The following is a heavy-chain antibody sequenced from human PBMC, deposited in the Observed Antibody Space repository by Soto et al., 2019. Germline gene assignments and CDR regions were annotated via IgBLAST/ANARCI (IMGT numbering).Heavy chain of an antibody. CDR3: ARLARPPPYYYYYMDV. V-gene: IGHV4-34*01. CDR1: GFTFSDYD. Sequence: GSLRLSCAASGFTFSDYDRSWIRQPPGKGLEWIGEIYHSGSTNYNPSLKSRVTISVDKSKNQFSLKLSSVTAADTAVYYCARLARPPPYYYYYMDVWGKGTTLTVSS. CDR2: IYHSGST. J-gene: IGHJ6*03.